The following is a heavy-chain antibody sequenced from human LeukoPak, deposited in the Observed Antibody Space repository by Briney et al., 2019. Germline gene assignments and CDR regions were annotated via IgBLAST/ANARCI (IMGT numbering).Heavy chain of an antibody. V-gene: IGHV3-15*01. D-gene: IGHD1-7*01. Sequence: GGSLRLSCAASGFTFSSYWMSWVRQAPGKGLEWVGRIKSKTDGGTTDYAAPVKGRFTISRDDSKNTLYLQMNSLKTEDTAVYYCATSPVELPRTLLPPIDYWGQGTLVTVSS. CDR3: ATSPVELPRTLLPPIDY. CDR1: GFTFSSYW. CDR2: IKSKTDGGTT. J-gene: IGHJ4*02.